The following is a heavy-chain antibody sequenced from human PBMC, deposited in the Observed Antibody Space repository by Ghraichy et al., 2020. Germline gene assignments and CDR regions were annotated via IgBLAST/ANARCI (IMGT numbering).Heavy chain of an antibody. Sequence: GGSLRLSCAASGFTVSSNYMSWVRQAPGKGLEWVSVIYSGGSTYYADSVKGRFTISRDNSKNTLYLQMNSLRAEDTAVYYCARVGPGENWFDPWGQGTLVTVSS. CDR3: ARVGPGENWFDP. CDR1: GFTVSSNY. J-gene: IGHJ5*02. D-gene: IGHD7-27*01. V-gene: IGHV3-66*01. CDR2: IYSGGST.